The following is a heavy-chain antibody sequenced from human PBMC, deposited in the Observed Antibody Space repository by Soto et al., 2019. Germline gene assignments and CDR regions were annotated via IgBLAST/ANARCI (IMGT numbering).Heavy chain of an antibody. D-gene: IGHD2-8*01. J-gene: IGHJ4*02. Sequence: TSETLSLTCSVSGDSITTNGYYWGWIRQPPGKGLQWIGNVYWTGSTFSHPSLTSRVFISVDTSKNEFSLRLTSVTAADTAVYYCARSHYTYGLLIDYWGQGTLVTVSS. CDR3: ARSHYTYGLLIDY. CDR2: VYWTGST. CDR1: GDSITTNGYY. V-gene: IGHV4-39*01.